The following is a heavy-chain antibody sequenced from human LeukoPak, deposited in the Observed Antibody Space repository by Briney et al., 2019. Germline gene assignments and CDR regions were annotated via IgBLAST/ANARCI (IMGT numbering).Heavy chain of an antibody. Sequence: SPTLSLTCTVSGGSISSGYNFWTSIRQPAGKGMGSIGCIYTTRSTNFNPPLKGRVTLSAHTSRHQFSLTLTSVTAADTAVYYCARETQNWLRGSYQYYMDVWGKGTTVTVS. J-gene: IGHJ6*03. V-gene: IGHV4-61*02. D-gene: IGHD5-18*01. CDR2: IYTTRST. CDR3: ARETQNWLRGSYQYYMDV. CDR1: GGSISSGYNF.